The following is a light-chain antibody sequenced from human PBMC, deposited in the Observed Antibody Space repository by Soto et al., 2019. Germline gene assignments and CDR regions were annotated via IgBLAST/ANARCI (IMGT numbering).Light chain of an antibody. CDR2: DVN. CDR1: SSDIGAYNF. CDR3: TSWTTSTTMI. J-gene: IGLJ2*01. V-gene: IGLV2-14*03. Sequence: QSALTQPASVSGSPGQSITISCTGTSSDIGAYNFVSWYQQHPGKAPQLMLYDVNSRPSSVSNRFSGSKSGNTASLTISGLQAEDEADYYCTSWTTSTTMIFGGGTKLTVL.